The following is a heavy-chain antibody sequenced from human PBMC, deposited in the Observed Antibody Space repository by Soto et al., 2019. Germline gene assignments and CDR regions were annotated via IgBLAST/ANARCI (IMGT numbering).Heavy chain of an antibody. Sequence: PWGSLRLSCAASGFTFISYGIHFCRHSPGKWLEWVAVISYDGSNKYYADSVKGRFTISRDNSKNTLYLQMNSLRAEDTAVYYCAKDSLRYFDWLDYWGQGTLVTVSS. CDR3: AKDSLRYFDWLDY. CDR1: GFTFISYG. D-gene: IGHD3-9*01. CDR2: ISYDGSNK. J-gene: IGHJ4*02. V-gene: IGHV3-30*18.